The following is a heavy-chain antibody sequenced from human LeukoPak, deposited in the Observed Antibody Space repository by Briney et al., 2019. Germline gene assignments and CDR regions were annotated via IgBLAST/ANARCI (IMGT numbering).Heavy chain of an antibody. V-gene: IGHV3-20*04. CDR3: ARDRDSSSWPQYFDY. J-gene: IGHJ4*02. CDR1: GFTFDDYG. CDR2: INWNGGST. Sequence: GGSLRLSCAASGFTFDDYGMSWVRQAPGKGLEWVSGINWNGGSTGYADSVKGRFTISRDNAKNSLYLQMNSLRAEDTALYYCARDRDSSSWPQYFDYWGQGTLVTVSS. D-gene: IGHD6-13*01.